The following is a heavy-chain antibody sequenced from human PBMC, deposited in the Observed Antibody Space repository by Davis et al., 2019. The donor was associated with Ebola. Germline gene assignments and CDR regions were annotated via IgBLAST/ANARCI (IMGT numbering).Heavy chain of an antibody. V-gene: IGHV3-21*01. Sequence: PGGSLRLSCAASGFTFSDYSMSWVPQAPGKGLDWVSSISDWSAYMSYADSVRGRFTISRDNAKNSLYLQMNSLRAEDTAVYYCARDIVDAAICGMDVWGQGTTVSVSS. D-gene: IGHD5-18*01. CDR1: GFTFSDYS. CDR2: ISDWSAYM. J-gene: IGHJ6*02. CDR3: ARDIVDAAICGMDV.